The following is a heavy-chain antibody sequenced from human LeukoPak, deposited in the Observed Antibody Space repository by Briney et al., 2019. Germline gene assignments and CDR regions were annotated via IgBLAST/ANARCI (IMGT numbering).Heavy chain of an antibody. CDR3: ARIGPSSWYDYYYYMDV. CDR1: GYTFTSYD. Sequence: ASVKVSCKASGYTFTSYDINWVRQATGQGLEWMGWMNPNSGNTGYAQKFQGRVTMTRNTSISTAYMELSSLRSEDTAVYYCARIGPSSWYDYYYYMDVWGKGTTVTASS. CDR2: MNPNSGNT. V-gene: IGHV1-8*01. J-gene: IGHJ6*03. D-gene: IGHD6-13*01.